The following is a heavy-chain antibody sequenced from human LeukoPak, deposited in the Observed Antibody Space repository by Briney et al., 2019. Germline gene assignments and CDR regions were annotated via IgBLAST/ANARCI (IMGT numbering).Heavy chain of an antibody. J-gene: IGHJ4*02. CDR1: GFSVNSDY. CDR2: FYYGGTT. Sequence: GGSLRLSCAASGFSVNSDYMTWVRQAPGKGLEWVSVFYYGGTTYYADSVKGRFTISRDVSKNTLYLRMNSLRADDTAVYYCARGLYGSGTYGGFDSWGQGTLVTVSS. V-gene: IGHV3-53*01. D-gene: IGHD3-10*01. CDR3: ARGLYGSGTYGGFDS.